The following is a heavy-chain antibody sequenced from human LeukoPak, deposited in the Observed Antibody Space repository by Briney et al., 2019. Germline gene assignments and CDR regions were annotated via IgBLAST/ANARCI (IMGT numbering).Heavy chain of an antibody. CDR1: GGSFRGYY. V-gene: IGHV4-34*01. J-gene: IGHJ4*02. D-gene: IGHD3-10*01. Sequence: SETLSLTCAVYGGSFRGYYWSWIRQPPGKGLEWIGEINHSGSTNYNPSLKSRVTISVDTSKNQFSLKLSSVTAADTAVYYCARVVRMVRGVTYFDYWGQGTLVTVSS. CDR3: ARVVRMVRGVTYFDY. CDR2: INHSGST.